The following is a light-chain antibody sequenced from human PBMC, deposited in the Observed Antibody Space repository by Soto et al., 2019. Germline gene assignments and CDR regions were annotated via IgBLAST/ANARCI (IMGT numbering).Light chain of an antibody. Sequence: QSVLTQPPSASGSPGQSVTISCTGRNTDIGGYTYVSWYQQLPGKAPKLIIYEVNKRPSGIPDRFSGSKSGNTASLTVSGLQPEEEAEYFCSSYSRSINYVFGTGTKVTVL. V-gene: IGLV2-8*01. CDR3: SSYSRSINYV. J-gene: IGLJ1*01. CDR2: EVN. CDR1: NTDIGGYTY.